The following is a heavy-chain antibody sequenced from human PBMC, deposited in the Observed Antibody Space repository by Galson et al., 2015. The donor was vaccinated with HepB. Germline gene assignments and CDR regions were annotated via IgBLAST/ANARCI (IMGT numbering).Heavy chain of an antibody. CDR1: GFTFSSFS. CDR3: ARGFLEWLLLRGYMDV. CDR2: ISTSGSYI. V-gene: IGHV3-21*04. D-gene: IGHD3-3*01. Sequence: SLRLSCAASGFTFSSFSMNWVRQAPGKGLEWVSSISTSGSYISYADSVKGRFTISRDNAKNSLYLQMNSLRAEDTAVYYCARGFLEWLLLRGYMDVWGKGTTVTVSS. J-gene: IGHJ6*03.